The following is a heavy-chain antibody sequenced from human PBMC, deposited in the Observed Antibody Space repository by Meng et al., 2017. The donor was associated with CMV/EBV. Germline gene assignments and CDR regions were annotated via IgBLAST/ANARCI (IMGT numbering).Heavy chain of an antibody. D-gene: IGHD3-10*01. V-gene: IGHV1-2*02. CDR2: INPNSGGT. Sequence: ASVQVSCKASGYTFTGYYMHWVRQAPGQGLEGMGWINPNSGGTNYAQKFQGRVTMTRDTSISTAYMELSRLRSDDTAVYYCAREDYYGSGDDAFDIWGQGTMVTVSS. CDR3: AREDYYGSGDDAFDI. J-gene: IGHJ3*02. CDR1: GYTFTGYY.